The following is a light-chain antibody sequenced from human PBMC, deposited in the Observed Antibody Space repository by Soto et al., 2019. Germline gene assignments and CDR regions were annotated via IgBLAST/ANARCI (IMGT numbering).Light chain of an antibody. CDR2: EVS. J-gene: IGLJ2*01. CDR3: SSYAGSNNLGV. CDR1: SSDFGGYTY. Sequence: QSALTQPPSASGSPGQSVTISCTGTSSDFGGYTYVSWYQQHPGKAPKLMIYEVSKRPSGVPDRFSGSKSGNTASLTVSGLQAEDEADYYCSSYAGSNNLGVFGGGTKLTVL. V-gene: IGLV2-8*01.